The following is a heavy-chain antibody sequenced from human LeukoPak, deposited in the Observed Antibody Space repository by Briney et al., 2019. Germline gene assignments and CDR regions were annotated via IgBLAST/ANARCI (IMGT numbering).Heavy chain of an antibody. CDR3: ARTKDYGDSPFDY. D-gene: IGHD4-17*01. J-gene: IGHJ4*02. Sequence: SVKVSCKASGGTFGSYAISWVRQAPGQGLEWMGGIIPIFGTANYAQKFKGRVTITADESTSTAYMELSSLRSEDTAVYYCARTKDYGDSPFDYWGQGTLVTVSS. CDR2: IIPIFGTA. CDR1: GGTFGSYA. V-gene: IGHV1-69*13.